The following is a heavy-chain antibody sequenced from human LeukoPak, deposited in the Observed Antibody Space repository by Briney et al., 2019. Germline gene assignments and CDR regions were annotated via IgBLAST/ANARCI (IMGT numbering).Heavy chain of an antibody. Sequence: PSETLSLTCAVSGGSTSSYYWSWIRQPAGKGLEWIGRINASGSTNHNPSLKSRVTMSVDTSKNQFSLKLTSVTAADTAVYYCARESSGWPSDIWGQGTMVTVSS. J-gene: IGHJ3*02. CDR3: ARESSGWPSDI. V-gene: IGHV4-4*07. D-gene: IGHD6-19*01. CDR1: GGSTSSYY. CDR2: INASGST.